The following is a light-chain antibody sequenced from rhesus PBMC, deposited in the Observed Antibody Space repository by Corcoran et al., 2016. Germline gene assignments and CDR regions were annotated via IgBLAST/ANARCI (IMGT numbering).Light chain of an antibody. Sequence: DIQMSQSPSSLSAPGGDKVTITCRASQGISNAVAWYQQKPGKAPNLLIYAASSLESGVPSRFSGSGSGTDFTLTISSLQPEYFTTYYCPQGYSTPRTFGQGTKVEIK. CDR1: QGISNA. CDR3: PQGYSTPRT. J-gene: IGKJ1*01. CDR2: AAS. V-gene: IGKV1-33*02.